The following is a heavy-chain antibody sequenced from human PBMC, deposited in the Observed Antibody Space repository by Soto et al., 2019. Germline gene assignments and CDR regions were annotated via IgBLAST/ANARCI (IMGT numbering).Heavy chain of an antibody. V-gene: IGHV4-59*12. CDR1: GGSISSYY. Sequence: SETLSLTCTVSGGSISSYYWSWIRQPPGKGLEWIGEINYSGSTNYNPSLKSRVTISVDTSKNQFSLKLSSVTAADTAVYYCARGRYSSGWYDYYYYYGMDVWGQGTTVTVSS. D-gene: IGHD6-19*01. CDR3: ARGRYSSGWYDYYYYYGMDV. CDR2: INYSGST. J-gene: IGHJ6*02.